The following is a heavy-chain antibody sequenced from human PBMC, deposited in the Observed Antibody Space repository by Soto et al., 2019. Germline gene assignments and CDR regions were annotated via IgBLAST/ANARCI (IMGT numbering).Heavy chain of an antibody. CDR2: IYYSGST. CDR3: ASLGDITGGDAFDI. V-gene: IGHV4-59*01. CDR1: GGSISSYY. Sequence: SETLSLTCTVSGGSISSYYWSWIRQPPGKGLEWIGYIYYSGSTNYNPSLKSRVTISVDTSKNQFSLKLSSVTAADTAVYYCASLGDITGGDAFDIWGQGTMVTVSS. D-gene: IGHD1-20*01. J-gene: IGHJ3*02.